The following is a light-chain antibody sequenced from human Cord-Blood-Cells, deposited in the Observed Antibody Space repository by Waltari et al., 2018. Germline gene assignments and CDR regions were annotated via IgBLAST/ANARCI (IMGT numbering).Light chain of an antibody. CDR3: CSYAGSSWV. CDR2: DVI. CDR1: SRDVGGSNY. J-gene: IGLJ3*02. Sequence: QSALTQPRSVSGSSGQSVTISCTGTSRDVGGSNYLSWYQQHPGQPPNLMIYDVITRTSGVPDRFSGSKSGNTASLTISGLQAEDEADYYCCSYAGSSWVFGGGTRLTVL. V-gene: IGLV2-11*01.